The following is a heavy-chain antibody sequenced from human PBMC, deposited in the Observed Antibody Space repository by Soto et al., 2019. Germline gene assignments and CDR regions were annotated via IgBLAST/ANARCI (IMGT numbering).Heavy chain of an antibody. V-gene: IGHV1-18*01. J-gene: IGHJ6*02. CDR2: ISAYNGNT. Sequence: ASVKVSCKASGYTFTSYGISWVRQAPGQGLEWMGWISAYNGNTNYAQKLQGRVTMTTDTSTSTAYMELRSLRSDNTAVYYCARDRGPAAPYYYYYGMDVWGQGTTVTVSS. D-gene: IGHD2-2*01. CDR1: GYTFTSYG. CDR3: ARDRGPAAPYYYYYGMDV.